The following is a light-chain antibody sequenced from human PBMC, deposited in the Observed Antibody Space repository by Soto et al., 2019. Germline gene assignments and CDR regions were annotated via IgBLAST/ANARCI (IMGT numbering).Light chain of an antibody. V-gene: IGKV3-20*01. Sequence: TLSCKASQKVSSSYLAWYQQKPGQAPRLLIYGASSRATGIPYRFSGSGSGTDFTLTISSLEPEDFATYYCQQRCSSPITFGRGTLLEV. CDR3: QQRCSSPIT. CDR2: GAS. CDR1: QKVSSSY. J-gene: IGKJ5*01.